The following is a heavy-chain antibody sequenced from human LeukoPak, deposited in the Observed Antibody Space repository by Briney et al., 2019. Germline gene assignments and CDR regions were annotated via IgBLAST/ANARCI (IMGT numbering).Heavy chain of an antibody. CDR2: IISDGSSI. D-gene: IGHD6-19*01. CDR3: ARGHVAGSDRHWGY. CDR1: DFSFSSRW. J-gene: IGHJ4*02. Sequence: GGSLRLSCATSDFSFSSRWMHWVRQAPGKGLVWVSRIISDGSSISYADSVKGRFTISRDNAKNTLYLQMNSLRAEDTAVYYCARGHVAGSDRHWGYWGQGTLVTVSS. V-gene: IGHV3-74*01.